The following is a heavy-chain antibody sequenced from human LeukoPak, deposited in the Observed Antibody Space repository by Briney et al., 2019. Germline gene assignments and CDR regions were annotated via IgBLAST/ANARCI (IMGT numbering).Heavy chain of an antibody. Sequence: SQTLSPTCTVSGGSISSGGYYWSWIRQHPGKGLEWIGYIYYSGSTYYNPSLKSRVTISVDTSKNQFSLKLSSVTAADTAVYYCARERVRNWFDPWGQGTLVTVSS. CDR1: GGSISSGGYY. CDR3: ARERVRNWFDP. CDR2: IYYSGST. D-gene: IGHD1-1*01. V-gene: IGHV4-31*03. J-gene: IGHJ5*02.